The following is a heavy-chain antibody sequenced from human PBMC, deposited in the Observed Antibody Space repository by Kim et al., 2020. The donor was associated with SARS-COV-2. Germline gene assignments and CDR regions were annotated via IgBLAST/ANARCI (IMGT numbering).Heavy chain of an antibody. V-gene: IGHV3-48*03. J-gene: IGHJ6*01. CDR1: GFTFSSYE. D-gene: IGHD3-9*01. CDR2: ISSGGSTI. CDR3: AGDGRALDYYDILTEGMDV. Sequence: GGSLRLSCAASGFTFSSYEMNWVRQAPGKGLEWGSYISSGGSTIYYADSVKGRFTISRDNAKNSLYLQMNSLRAEDTAVYYCAGDGRALDYYDILTEGMDVWRPGTTVTVLS.